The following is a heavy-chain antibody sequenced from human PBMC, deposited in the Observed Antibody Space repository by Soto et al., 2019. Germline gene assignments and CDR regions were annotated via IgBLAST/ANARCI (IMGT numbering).Heavy chain of an antibody. J-gene: IGHJ4*02. Sequence: EVQLFESGGKLVQPGGSVRLSCAASGFTFSSYAMSWVRQAPGKGLEWVSGISISGESTHYGNSVKGRFTISRDNSKNTLYLQMNSLRPEDTAVYFCAKAHFGSGSYTYYFDYWGQGLLVTVSS. CDR1: GFTFSSYA. V-gene: IGHV3-23*01. CDR3: AKAHFGSGSYTYYFDY. D-gene: IGHD3-10*01. CDR2: ISISGEST.